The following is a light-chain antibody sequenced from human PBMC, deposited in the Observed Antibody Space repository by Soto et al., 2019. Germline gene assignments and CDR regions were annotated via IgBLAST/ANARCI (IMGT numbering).Light chain of an antibody. V-gene: IGKV3D-20*01. CDR1: PSVSSSR. CDR2: DAS. Sequence: IVLTQSPATLSLSPGARVTLSCGSSPSVSSSRLAWYQQKPGQAPRLLMYDASRRAFGIPDRFSGSGSGTDFTLTSSRLEPEDFAVYYCQQYGNSPITFGQGTRLEIK. CDR3: QQYGNSPIT. J-gene: IGKJ5*01.